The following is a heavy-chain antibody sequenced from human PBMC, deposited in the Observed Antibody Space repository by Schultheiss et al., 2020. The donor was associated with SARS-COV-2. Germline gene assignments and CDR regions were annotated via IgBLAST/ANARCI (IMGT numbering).Heavy chain of an antibody. D-gene: IGHD6-19*01. CDR1: GYSISSYY. Sequence: SETLSLTCVVSGYSISSYYWSWIRQPPGKGLEWIGYIYYSGSTNYNPSLKSRVTISVDTSKNQFSLKLSSVTAADTAVYYCARGIAVAGSPYFDYWGQGTLVTVSS. CDR3: ARGIAVAGSPYFDY. J-gene: IGHJ4*02. CDR2: IYYSGST. V-gene: IGHV4-59*01.